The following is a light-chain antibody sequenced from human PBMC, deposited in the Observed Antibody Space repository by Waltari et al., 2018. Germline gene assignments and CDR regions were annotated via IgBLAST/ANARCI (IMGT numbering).Light chain of an antibody. CDR3: QQVDSYPFT. Sequence: DIQLTQSPSLLSTSVGDRVTITCRASQGISSYLAWYQQKPGKVPKLLLYAASTLQSGVPSRFSGRGFGTEFTLTISSLQPEDFATYYCQQVDSYPFTFGPGTKVDL. CDR1: QGISSY. J-gene: IGKJ3*01. CDR2: AAS. V-gene: IGKV1-9*01.